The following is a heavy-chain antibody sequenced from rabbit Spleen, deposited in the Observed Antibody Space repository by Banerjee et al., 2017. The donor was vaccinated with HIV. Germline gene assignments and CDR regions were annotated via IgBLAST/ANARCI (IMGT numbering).Heavy chain of an antibody. CDR1: GFSFSSGGY. CDR3: ARDSGTSFSSYGMDL. V-gene: IGHV1S45*01. J-gene: IGHJ6*01. Sequence: QEQLKESGGGLVQPGGSLKLSCKASGFSFSSGGYMCWVRQAPGEGLEWIACIYTGSSGTTYYASWAKGRFTISKTSSTTVTLQMTSLTAADTATYFCARDSGTSFSSYGMDLWGQGTLVTVS. CDR2: IYTGSSGTT. D-gene: IGHD8-1*01.